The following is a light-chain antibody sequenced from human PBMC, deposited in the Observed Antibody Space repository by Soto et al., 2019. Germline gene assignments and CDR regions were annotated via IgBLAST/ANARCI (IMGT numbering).Light chain of an antibody. CDR3: SAWDDSLNGPV. Sequence: QSVLTQPPSASGTPGQRVTVSCSGSRSNIGSHPVHWYQQLPGTAPKLLIFNKNLRPSGVPDRFSGSKSGTSASLAISGLQSDDEAHYYCSAWDDSLNGPVFGGGTKVTVL. CDR2: NKN. CDR1: RSNIGSHP. V-gene: IGLV1-44*01. J-gene: IGLJ3*02.